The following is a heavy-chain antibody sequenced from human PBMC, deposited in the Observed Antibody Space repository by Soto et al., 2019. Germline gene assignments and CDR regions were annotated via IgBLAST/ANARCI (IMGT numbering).Heavy chain of an antibody. CDR3: ARDPGSGSYYGWFDP. CDR2: IYYSGST. CDR1: GGSISRYY. D-gene: IGHD3-10*01. Sequence: SETLSLTCTVSGGSISRYYWNWIRQPPGKGLEWIGYIYYSGSTNYNPSLKSRVTISVDTSKNQFSLKLSSVTAADTAVYYCARDPGSGSYYGWFDPWGQGTLITVSS. V-gene: IGHV4-59*01. J-gene: IGHJ5*02.